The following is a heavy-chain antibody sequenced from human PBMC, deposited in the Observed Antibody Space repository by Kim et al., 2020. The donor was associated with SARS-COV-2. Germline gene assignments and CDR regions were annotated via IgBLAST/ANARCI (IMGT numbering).Heavy chain of an antibody. CDR2: ISSSSSYT. V-gene: IGHV3-11*05. D-gene: IGHD1-26*01. J-gene: IGHJ4*02. CDR1: GFTFSDYY. CDR3: ARDGRGKPLDY. Sequence: GGSLRLSCAASGFTFSDYYMSWIRQAPGKGLEWVSYISSSSSYTNYADSVKGRFTISRDNAKNSLYLQMNSLRAEDTAVYYCARDGRGKPLDYWGQGTLVTVSS.